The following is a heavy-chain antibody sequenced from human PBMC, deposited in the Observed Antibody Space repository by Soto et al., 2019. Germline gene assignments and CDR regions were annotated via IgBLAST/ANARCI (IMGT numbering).Heavy chain of an antibody. J-gene: IGHJ4*02. CDR2: IWYDGSNK. CDR3: ASGTGYCSGGSCLDY. D-gene: IGHD2-15*01. CDR1: GFTFSSYG. Sequence: QVQLVESGGGVVQPGRSLRLSCAASGFTFSSYGMHWVRQAPGKGLEWVAVIWYDGSNKYYADSVKGRFTIARDNSKNTLYLQMNSVIADDTAVYYCASGTGYCSGGSCLDYWCQGTLVTVSS. V-gene: IGHV3-33*01.